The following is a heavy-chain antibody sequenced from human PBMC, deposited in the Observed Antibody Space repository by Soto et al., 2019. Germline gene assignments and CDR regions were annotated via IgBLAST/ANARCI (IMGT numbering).Heavy chain of an antibody. CDR1: GFSLTTSGVG. V-gene: IGHV2-5*02. J-gene: IGHJ4*02. CDR2: IYWDDDK. Sequence: QITLKESGPTLVRPTQTLTLTCTFSGFSLTTSGVGVGWISQPPGKALEWLAVIYWDDDKRYSSSLKSRLTITKDTSKNQVVLIMTNMDPVDTATYYCAHHPYYGLGSYSFDYWGQGTLVTVSS. CDR3: AHHPYYGLGSYSFDY. D-gene: IGHD3-10*01.